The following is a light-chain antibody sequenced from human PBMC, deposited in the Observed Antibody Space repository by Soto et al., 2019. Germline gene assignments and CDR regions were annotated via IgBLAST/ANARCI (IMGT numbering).Light chain of an antibody. Sequence: SYELTQPPSVSVFPGQTARITCSGDALPKQYAYWYQQKAGQAPVLVIYKDSERPSGIPERFSGSSSGTTVTLTISGVQAEDEADYYCQSADSSYVVFGGGTQLTVL. CDR2: KDS. J-gene: IGLJ2*01. CDR1: ALPKQY. V-gene: IGLV3-25*03. CDR3: QSADSSYVV.